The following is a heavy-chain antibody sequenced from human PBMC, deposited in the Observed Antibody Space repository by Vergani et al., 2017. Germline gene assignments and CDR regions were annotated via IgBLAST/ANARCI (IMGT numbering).Heavy chain of an antibody. V-gene: IGHV4-4*02. CDR2: IYHSGST. J-gene: IGHJ4*02. CDR1: LSSLFPPLS. D-gene: IGHD3-10*01. Sequence: QVQLQESGPGLVNPSPPLSLSSPLSLSSLFPPLSSTCFRHPPGKGLACFGEIYHSGSTNYNPSHKSRVTISVDKSKNQFSLKLSSVTAADTAVYYCAREDGSGSSYFDYWGQGTLVTVSS. CDR3: AREDGSGSSYFDY.